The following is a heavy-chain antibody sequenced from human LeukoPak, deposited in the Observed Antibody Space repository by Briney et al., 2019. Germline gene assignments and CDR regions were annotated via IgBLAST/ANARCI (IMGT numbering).Heavy chain of an antibody. V-gene: IGHV3-74*01. CDR2: IKSDGSST. J-gene: IGHJ4*02. CDR3: ASQTVVGATDY. Sequence: PGGSLRLSCAASGFTFSSYWMHWVRQAPGKGLVWVSRIKSDGSSTGYADSVQGRFTISRDNAKNTLYLQMNSLRAEDTAVYYCASQTVVGATDYWGQGTLVTVSS. D-gene: IGHD1-26*01. CDR1: GFTFSSYW.